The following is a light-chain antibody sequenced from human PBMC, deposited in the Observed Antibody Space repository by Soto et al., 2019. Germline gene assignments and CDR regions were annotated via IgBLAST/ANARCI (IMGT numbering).Light chain of an antibody. CDR2: EGF. V-gene: IGLV2-14*02. Sequence: QSALTQPASVSGSPAQSITISCTGSSSDVGGSGLVSWYQFHPGKAPKLLIFEGFKRPSGVSDRFSGSKSGNTASLTVSGLQAEDEADYYCASYTSTTTQVFGGGTKLTVL. CDR1: SSDVGGSGL. CDR3: ASYTSTTTQV. J-gene: IGLJ3*02.